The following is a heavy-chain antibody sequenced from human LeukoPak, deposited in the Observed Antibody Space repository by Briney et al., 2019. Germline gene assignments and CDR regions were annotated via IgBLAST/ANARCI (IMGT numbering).Heavy chain of an antibody. CDR1: GYTFTSYD. CDR3: ARGRYSSSWYSGDAFDI. CDR2: MNPNSGNT. V-gene: IGHV1-8*03. D-gene: IGHD6-13*01. J-gene: IGHJ3*02. Sequence: GASAKVSCKASGYTFTSYDINWVRQATGQGLEWMGWMNPNSGNTGYAQKFQGRVTITRNTSISTAYMELSSLRSEDTAVYYCARGRYSSSWYSGDAFDIWGQGTMVTVSS.